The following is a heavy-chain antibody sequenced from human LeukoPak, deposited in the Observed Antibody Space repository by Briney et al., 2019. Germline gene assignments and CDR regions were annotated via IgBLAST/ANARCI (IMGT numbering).Heavy chain of an antibody. CDR2: IIPIFGTA. V-gene: IGHV1-69*01. D-gene: IGHD1-7*01. J-gene: IGHJ6*02. CDR1: GFTFSSYA. CDR3: ARITGTTYYYGMDV. Sequence: GGSLRLSCAASGFTFSSYAISWVRQAPGQGLEWMGGIIPIFGTANYAQKFQGRVTITADESTSTAYMELSSLRSEDTAVYYCARITGTTYYYGMDVWGQGTTVTISS.